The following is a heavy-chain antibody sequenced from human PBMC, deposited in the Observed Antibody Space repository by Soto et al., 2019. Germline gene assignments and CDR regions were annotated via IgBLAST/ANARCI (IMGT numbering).Heavy chain of an antibody. Sequence: QPGGSLRLSCAASGFTFSSYAMHWVRQAPGKGLEWVAVISYDGSNKYYADSVKGRFTISRDNSKNTLYLQMNSLRAEDTAVYYCARDAYGDYYYYYGMDVWGQGTTVTVS. V-gene: IGHV3-30-3*01. D-gene: IGHD4-17*01. CDR1: GFTFSSYA. CDR2: ISYDGSNK. CDR3: ARDAYGDYYYYYGMDV. J-gene: IGHJ6*02.